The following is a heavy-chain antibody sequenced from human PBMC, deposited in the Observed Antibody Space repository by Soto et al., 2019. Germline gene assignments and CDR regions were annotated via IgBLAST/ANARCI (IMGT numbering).Heavy chain of an antibody. CDR3: SAARFFDY. J-gene: IGHJ4*02. Sequence: GGSLRLSCVASGFTFRSYGMSWVRQAPGKGLEWVAVISFEGSGKYYADSVKGRFTISRDNSKNTLYLQMNSLRAEDTAVYYCSAARFFDYWGQGTLVTVSS. D-gene: IGHD6-6*01. V-gene: IGHV3-30*03. CDR2: ISFEGSGK. CDR1: GFTFRSYG.